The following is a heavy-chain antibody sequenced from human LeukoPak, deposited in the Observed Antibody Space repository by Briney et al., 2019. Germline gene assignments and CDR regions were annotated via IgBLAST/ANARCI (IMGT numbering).Heavy chain of an antibody. V-gene: IGHV4-30-4*08. CDR3: ARDRTGVYGDY. CDR1: GGSISSGDYY. D-gene: IGHD7-27*01. J-gene: IGHJ4*02. Sequence: SETLSLTCTVSGGSISSGDYYWSWIRQPPGKGLEWIGYIYYSGSTYYNPSLKSRVTISVDTSKNQFSLKLSSVTAADTAVYYCARDRTGVYGDYWGQGTLVTVSS. CDR2: IYYSGST.